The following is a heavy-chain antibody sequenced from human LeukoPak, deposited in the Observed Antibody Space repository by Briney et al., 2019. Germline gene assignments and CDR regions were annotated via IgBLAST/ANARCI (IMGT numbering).Heavy chain of an antibody. D-gene: IGHD1-1*01. Sequence: EWVSAISGGGDNTYYADSVRGRFTISRDNSKNTLYLQMNSLKAADTAVYYCARLSGPTDYWGQGTLVTVSS. CDR2: ISGGGDNT. V-gene: IGHV3-23*01. J-gene: IGHJ4*02. CDR3: ARLSGPTDY.